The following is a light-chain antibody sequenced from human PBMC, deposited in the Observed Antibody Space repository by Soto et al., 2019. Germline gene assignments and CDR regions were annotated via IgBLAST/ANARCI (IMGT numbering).Light chain of an antibody. CDR3: SSYTSNYIVV. CDR2: EVT. Sequence: QSALTQPPSASGSPGQSVTISCTGTSSDVGGYNYVSWYQHHPGKVPKLIIYEVTKRPSGVPDRFSGSKPGNTASLTVSGLQAEDEAEYYCSSYTSNYIVVLGGGTKLTVL. V-gene: IGLV2-8*01. J-gene: IGLJ2*01. CDR1: SSDVGGYNY.